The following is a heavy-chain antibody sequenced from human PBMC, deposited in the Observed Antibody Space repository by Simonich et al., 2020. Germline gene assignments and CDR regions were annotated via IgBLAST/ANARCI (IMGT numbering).Heavy chain of an antibody. CDR3: ARDAAGDY. V-gene: IGHV3-21*01. Sequence: EVQLVESGGGLVKPGGSLRLSCASSGFTFSSYSMKWVRQAPGKGMEWVSSISNSSSYKYHADSVKGRFTISRDNAKNALYLQMNSRRAEDTAVYYCARDAAGDYWGQGTLVTVSS. CDR2: ISNSSSYK. J-gene: IGHJ4*02. D-gene: IGHD6-13*01. CDR1: GFTFSSYS.